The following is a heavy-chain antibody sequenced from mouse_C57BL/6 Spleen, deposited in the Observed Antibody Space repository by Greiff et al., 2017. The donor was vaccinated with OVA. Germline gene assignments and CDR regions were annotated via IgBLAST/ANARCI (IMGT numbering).Heavy chain of an antibody. Sequence: VQLQQPGAELVMPGASVKLSCKASGYTFTSYWMHWVKQRPGQGLEWIGEIDPSASYTNYNQKFKGKSTLTVDKSSSTAYMQLSSLTSEDSAVYYCARPYYYGSSWYFDVWGTGTTVTVSS. CDR3: ARPYYYGSSWYFDV. J-gene: IGHJ1*03. V-gene: IGHV1-69*01. D-gene: IGHD1-1*01. CDR2: IDPSASYT. CDR1: GYTFTSYW.